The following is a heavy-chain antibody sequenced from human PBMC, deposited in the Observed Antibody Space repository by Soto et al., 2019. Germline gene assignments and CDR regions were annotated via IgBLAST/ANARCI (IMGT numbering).Heavy chain of an antibody. CDR3: ARILYDFWSGYTPAVYYGMDV. V-gene: IGHV1-46*01. CDR2: INPSGGST. CDR1: GYTFTSYY. Sequence: ASVKFSCKASGYTFTSYYMHWVRQAPGQGLEWMGIINPSGGSTSYAQKFQGRVTMTRDTSTSTVYMELSSLRSEDTAVYYCARILYDFWSGYTPAVYYGMDVWGQGTTVTVSS. D-gene: IGHD3-3*01. J-gene: IGHJ6*02.